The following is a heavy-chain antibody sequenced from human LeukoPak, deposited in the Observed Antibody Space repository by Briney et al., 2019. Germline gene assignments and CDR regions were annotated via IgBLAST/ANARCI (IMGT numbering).Heavy chain of an antibody. CDR3: ARGWLAYYYYGMDV. D-gene: IGHD6-19*01. V-gene: IGHV3-48*03. CDR2: ISSSGSTI. J-gene: IGHJ6*02. Sequence: GGSLRLSCAASGFTFSSYEMNWVRQAPGKGLEWVSYISSSGSTIYYADSVKGRFTIPRDNAKNSLYLQMNSLRAEDTAVYYCARGWLAYYYYGMDVWGQGTTVTVSS. CDR1: GFTFSSYE.